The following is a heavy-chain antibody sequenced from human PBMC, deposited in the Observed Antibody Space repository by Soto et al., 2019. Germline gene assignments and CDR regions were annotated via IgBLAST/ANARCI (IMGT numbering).Heavy chain of an antibody. D-gene: IGHD2-15*01. CDR3: ARGGASSKWFDP. J-gene: IGHJ5*02. V-gene: IGHV4-31*03. CDR2: ISYSGTT. Sequence: SETLSLTCTVSGGSISSDASFWSWIRQLPGKGPEWIAFISYSGTTSYNPSLRSRVTISADTSKSQFSLNLSSVTAADTAVYYCARGGASSKWFDPWGQGTLVTVSS. CDR1: GGSISSDASF.